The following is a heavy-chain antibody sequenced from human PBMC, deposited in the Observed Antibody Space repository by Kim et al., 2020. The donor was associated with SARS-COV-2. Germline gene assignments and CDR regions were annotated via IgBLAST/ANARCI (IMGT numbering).Heavy chain of an antibody. J-gene: IGHJ4*02. CDR2: TYYRSKWYN. CDR3: ARDRDSSGWRWAGYYFDY. V-gene: IGHV6-1*01. D-gene: IGHD6-19*01. CDR1: GDSVSSNSAA. Sequence: SQTLSLTCAISGDSVSSNSAAWNWIRQSPSRGLEWLGRTYYRSKWYNDYAVSVKSRITINPDTSKNQFSLQLNSVTPEDTAVYYCARDRDSSGWRWAGYYFDYWGQGTLVTVSS.